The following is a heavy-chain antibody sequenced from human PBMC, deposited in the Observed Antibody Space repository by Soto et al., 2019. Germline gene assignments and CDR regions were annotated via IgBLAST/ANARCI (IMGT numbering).Heavy chain of an antibody. CDR3: ARYRFRDTWSKFDY. CDR2: ISYSGST. J-gene: IGHJ4*02. Sequence: KPSETLSLTCAVSGVSISSDAYYWSWIRQHPGKGLEWIGYISYSGSTYYNPSLKSRVTMSVDTSKNQFSLKLTSVTAADTAVYYRARYRFRDTWSKFDYWGQGTMVTVYS. CDR1: GVSISSDAYY. D-gene: IGHD3-16*02. V-gene: IGHV4-31*11.